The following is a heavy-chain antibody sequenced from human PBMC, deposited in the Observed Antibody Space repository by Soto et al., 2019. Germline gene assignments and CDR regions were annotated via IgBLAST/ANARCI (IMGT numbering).Heavy chain of an antibody. CDR3: VKDRDSNTWPSRDV. Sequence: ASVKVSCKASGYTFTGYYMHWVRQAPGQGLEWMGWINPNSGGTNYAQKFQGRVTMTTDTSTSTAYMELRSLRSDDTAVYYCVKDRDSNTWPSRDVWGPGTTVTVS. J-gene: IGHJ6*02. CDR2: INPNSGGT. V-gene: IGHV1-2*02. D-gene: IGHD3-22*01. CDR1: GYTFTGYY.